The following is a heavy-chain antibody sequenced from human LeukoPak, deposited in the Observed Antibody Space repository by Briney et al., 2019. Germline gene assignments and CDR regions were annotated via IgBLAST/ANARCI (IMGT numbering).Heavy chain of an antibody. CDR2: IRGSGEIT. D-gene: IGHD3-10*01. Sequence: GGSLRLSCAASGFTVSSNYMSWVRQAPGKGLEWVSSIRGSGEITYYADSVKGRYTISRDNSKNTLYLQMSSLRAEDTAIYYCAKDGGFGAGTYYEDYWGQGTLVTVSS. CDR3: AKDGGFGAGTYYEDY. CDR1: GFTVSSNY. V-gene: IGHV3-23*01. J-gene: IGHJ4*02.